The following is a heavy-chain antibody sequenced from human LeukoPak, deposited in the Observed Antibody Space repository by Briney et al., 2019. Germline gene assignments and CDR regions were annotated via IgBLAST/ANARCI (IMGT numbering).Heavy chain of an antibody. V-gene: IGHV3-48*03. CDR1: GFTFSSYE. D-gene: IGHD6-19*01. CDR2: ISSSGSTI. Sequence: GGSLRLSCAASGFTFSSYEMNWVRQAPGKGLEWVSYISSSGSTIYYADSVKGRFTISRDNAKNSLYIQMNSLRAEDTAVYYCARDLSSCWYGNWFDPCGQGTLVTVST. CDR3: ARDLSSCWYGNWFDP. J-gene: IGHJ5*02.